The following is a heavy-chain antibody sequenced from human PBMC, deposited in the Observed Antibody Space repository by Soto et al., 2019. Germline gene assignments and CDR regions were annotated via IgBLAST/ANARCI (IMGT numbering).Heavy chain of an antibody. CDR3: AAEGSGWNGDAFDI. CDR1: GGSISSGGYY. Sequence: QVQLQESGPGLVKPSQTLSLTCTVSGGSISSGGYYWSWIRQHPGKGLEWIGYIYYSGSTYHNPSLKSRVTISVDTSKNQFSLKLSSVTAADTAVYYCAAEGSGWNGDAFDIWGQGTMVTVSS. CDR2: IYYSGST. D-gene: IGHD6-19*01. J-gene: IGHJ3*02. V-gene: IGHV4-31*03.